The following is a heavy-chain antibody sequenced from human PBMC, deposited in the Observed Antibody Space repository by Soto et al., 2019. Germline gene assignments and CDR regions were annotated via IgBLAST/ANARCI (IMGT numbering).Heavy chain of an antibody. CDR3: ARRIAAAGGYYYYAFDV. D-gene: IGHD6-13*01. J-gene: IGHJ6*02. CDR1: GYNFDTYW. Sequence: GEPLKISCKGSGYNFDTYWINWVRQTPGKGLEWMGRIDPIDSKTKYSPSLEGHITISVDKSISTTYLQWSSLKASGTAIYYCARRIAAAGGYYYYAFDVWGQGTAVTVSS. CDR2: IDPIDSKT. V-gene: IGHV5-10-1*01.